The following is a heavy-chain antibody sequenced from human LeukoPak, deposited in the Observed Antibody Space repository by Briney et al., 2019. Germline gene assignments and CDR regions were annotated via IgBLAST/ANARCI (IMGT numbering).Heavy chain of an antibody. CDR2: IFHSGDT. CDR1: DDFMTGYY. J-gene: IGHJ4*02. CDR3: ARQPYRSGAYYFDY. V-gene: IGHV4-59*08. Sequence: SETLSLTCTVSDDFMTGYYWSWIRQPPGKGLEWVAYIFHSGDTNYNPSLRSRITISIDTSKNQFSLKLRSVTAADTAVYYCARQPYRSGAYYFDYWGQGTLITVSS. D-gene: IGHD2-15*01.